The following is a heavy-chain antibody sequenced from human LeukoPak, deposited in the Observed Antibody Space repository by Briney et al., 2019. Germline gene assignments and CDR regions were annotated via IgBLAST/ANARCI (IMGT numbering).Heavy chain of an antibody. CDR2: ISGSRGST. CDR3: AKERALAAAGLSYFDY. J-gene: IGHJ4*02. V-gene: IGHV3-23*01. D-gene: IGHD6-13*01. Sequence: GGSLRLSCAASGFTFSSYAMSWVRQAPGKGLEWVSAISGSRGSTYYADSVKGRFTISRDNSKNTLYLQMNSLRAEDTAVYYCAKERALAAAGLSYFDYWGQGTLVTVSS. CDR1: GFTFSSYA.